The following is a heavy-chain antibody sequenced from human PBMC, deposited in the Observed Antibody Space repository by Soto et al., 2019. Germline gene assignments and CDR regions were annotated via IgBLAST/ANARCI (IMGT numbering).Heavy chain of an antibody. V-gene: IGHV1-18*04. CDR2: ISPYNGNT. CDR3: AREGGVWGSFRYFDY. D-gene: IGHD3-16*02. Sequence: QVQLVQSGVEVQKPGASVKVSCKASGYTFSSYVINWLRQAPVRGLEWMGWISPYNGNTNYGETLQGRVTMTTETSTSIADMELRSLRSDDTAVYYCAREGGVWGSFRYFDYWGQGTLVTVSP. J-gene: IGHJ4*02. CDR1: GYTFSSYV.